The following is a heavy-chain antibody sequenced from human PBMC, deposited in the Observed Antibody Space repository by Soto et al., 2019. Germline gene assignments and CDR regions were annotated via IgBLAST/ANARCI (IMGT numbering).Heavy chain of an antibody. D-gene: IGHD3-10*01. CDR1: DFDFSSYG. CDR3: ARDSGWPILNFDN. V-gene: IGHV3-30*03. Sequence: GGSLRLSCAASDFDFSSYGIHWVRQAPGKGLEWVAASSYDGRETFYADSAKGRFTVSKEMSKNTAFLQMNALRHEDTAVYFCARDSGWPILNFDNWGQGTPVTVSS. CDR2: SSYDGRET. J-gene: IGHJ4*02.